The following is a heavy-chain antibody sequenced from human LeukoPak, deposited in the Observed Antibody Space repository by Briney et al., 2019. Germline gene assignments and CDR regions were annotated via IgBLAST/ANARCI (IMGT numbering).Heavy chain of an antibody. Sequence: SQTLSPSCTVSGGSISSGRYYWSWIRQPPGKGLEWIGYIYHSGSTYYNPSLKSRVTISVDRSKNQFSLKLSSVTAADTAVYYCARGRTDYYYYMDVWGKGTTVTVSS. V-gene: IGHV4-30-2*01. CDR2: IYHSGST. CDR1: GGSISSGRYY. J-gene: IGHJ6*03. CDR3: ARGRTDYYYYMDV.